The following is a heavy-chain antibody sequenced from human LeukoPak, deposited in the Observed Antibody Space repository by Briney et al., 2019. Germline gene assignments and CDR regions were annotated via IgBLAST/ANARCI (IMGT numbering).Heavy chain of an antibody. V-gene: IGHV1-2*02. Sequence: ASVKVSCKASGYTFTGCYLHWVRQAPGQGLEWMGWINPNSGGTNYAQKFQGRVTMTRDTSISTAYMELYSLTSDDTAVYYCANVYSNYWEWEYWGQGTLVTVSS. J-gene: IGHJ4*02. CDR3: ANVYSNYWEWEY. CDR2: INPNSGGT. CDR1: GYTFTGCY. D-gene: IGHD1-26*01.